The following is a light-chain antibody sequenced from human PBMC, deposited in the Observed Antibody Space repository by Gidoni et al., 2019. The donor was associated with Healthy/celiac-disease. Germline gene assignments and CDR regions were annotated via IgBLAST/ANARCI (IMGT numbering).Light chain of an antibody. CDR1: QSVSSSY. CDR2: GAS. Sequence: EIVLTQSPGTLSLSPGERATLSCRASQSVSSSYLAWYQQKPGQAPRLLIYGASSGSGTDFTLTISRLEPEDFAVYYCQQYGSSPRTFXQXTKVEIK. CDR3: QQYGSSPRT. J-gene: IGKJ1*01. V-gene: IGKV3-20*01.